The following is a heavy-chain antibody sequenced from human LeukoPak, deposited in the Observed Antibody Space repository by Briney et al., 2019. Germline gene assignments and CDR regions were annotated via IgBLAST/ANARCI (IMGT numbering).Heavy chain of an antibody. Sequence: GGSLRLSCAASGFTFSGSTMNWVRQAPGKGLEWVSFISTSSSYIYYADSVKGRFTISRDNAKNSLYLQMNSLRAEDTALYYCARPEYSSSWYRDAFDIWGQGTMVTVSS. V-gene: IGHV3-21*04. D-gene: IGHD6-13*01. CDR3: ARPEYSSSWYRDAFDI. CDR1: GFTFSGST. J-gene: IGHJ3*02. CDR2: ISTSSSYI.